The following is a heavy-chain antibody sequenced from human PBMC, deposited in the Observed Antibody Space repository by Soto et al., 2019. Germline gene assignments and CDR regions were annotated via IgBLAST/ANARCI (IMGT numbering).Heavy chain of an antibody. CDR3: AKDLTLGIVGAWGHYFEY. V-gene: IGHV3-30-3*01. D-gene: IGHD1-26*01. J-gene: IGHJ4*02. CDR1: GFTFSSFA. CDR2: ISYDGSNT. Sequence: QVQLVESGGGVLQPGRSLRLSCAASGFTFSSFAMHWVRQAPGKGLEWVAFISYDGSNTYYADSVKGRVTISRDNSKKTVYVEINSLRAEDTAVYHCAKDLTLGIVGAWGHYFEYWGQGTLVTVSS.